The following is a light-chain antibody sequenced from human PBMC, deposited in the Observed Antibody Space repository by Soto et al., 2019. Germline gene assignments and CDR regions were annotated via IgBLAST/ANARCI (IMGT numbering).Light chain of an antibody. CDR1: QTIMTY. V-gene: IGKV1-39*01. CDR3: QQIYNDPHS. CDR2: AAS. Sequence: DIQMTQSPSSLSASVGDEVTITCRACQTIMTYLDWYQQKPGKPPRLLIYAASSLQSGVPSRFSGSGSGTDFTLTISSLQPEDFATYSCQQIYNDPHSSGQRTKVDIK. J-gene: IGKJ1*01.